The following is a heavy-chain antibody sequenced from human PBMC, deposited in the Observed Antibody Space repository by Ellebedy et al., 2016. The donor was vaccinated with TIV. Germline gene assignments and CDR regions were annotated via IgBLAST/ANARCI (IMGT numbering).Heavy chain of an antibody. J-gene: IGHJ3*02. CDR1: GFTFSSYA. CDR3: AKDLRVVGMIVVVSGHDDAFAI. V-gene: IGHV3-23*01. D-gene: IGHD3-22*01. Sequence: GGSLRLSCAASGFTFSSYAMSWVRQAPGKGLEWVSTMSTRGDNTYYTDSVKGRFTISRDNFKNTLYLQMNSLRAEDTAVYYCAKDLRVVGMIVVVSGHDDAFAIWGQGTMVTVSS. CDR2: MSTRGDNT.